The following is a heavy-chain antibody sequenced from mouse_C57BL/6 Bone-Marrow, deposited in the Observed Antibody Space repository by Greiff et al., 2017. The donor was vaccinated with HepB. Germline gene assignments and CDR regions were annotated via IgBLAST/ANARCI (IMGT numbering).Heavy chain of an antibody. CDR1: GYSITSGYY. D-gene: IGHD2-1*01. V-gene: IGHV3-6*01. Sequence: VQLQQSGPGLVKPSQSLSLTCSVTGYSITSGYYWNWIRQFPGNKLEWMGYISYDGSNNYNPSLKNRISITRDTSKNQFFLKLNSVTTEDTATYYCARDYYGNYAAYWGQGTLVTVSA. J-gene: IGHJ3*01. CDR3: ARDYYGNYAAY. CDR2: ISYDGSN.